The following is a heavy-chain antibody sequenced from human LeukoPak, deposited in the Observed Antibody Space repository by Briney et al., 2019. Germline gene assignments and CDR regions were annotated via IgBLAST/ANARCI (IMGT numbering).Heavy chain of an antibody. V-gene: IGHV5-51*01. D-gene: IGHD4-17*01. Sequence: GESLQISFKGSGSRFTSYWIDWVRQMPGKGLEWMGIIYPGDSDTKYSPSFQGQVTISADKSISTAYLQWSSLKASDTAMYYCARLTYGDVDGGFDYWGQGTLVTVSS. J-gene: IGHJ4*02. CDR2: IYPGDSDT. CDR3: ARLTYGDVDGGFDY. CDR1: GSRFTSYW.